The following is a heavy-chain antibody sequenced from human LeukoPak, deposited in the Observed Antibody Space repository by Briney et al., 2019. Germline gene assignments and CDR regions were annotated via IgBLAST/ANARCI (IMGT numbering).Heavy chain of an antibody. CDR1: GGSISSSSYY. Sequence: SETLSLTCTVSGGSISSSSYYWGWIRQPPGKGLEWIGSIYYSGSTYYNPSLKSRVTISVDTSKNQFSLKLSSVTAADTAVYYCARELSSGGDLNDNWFDPWGQGTLVTVSS. D-gene: IGHD6-6*01. V-gene: IGHV4-39*07. CDR3: ARELSSGGDLNDNWFDP. J-gene: IGHJ5*02. CDR2: IYYSGST.